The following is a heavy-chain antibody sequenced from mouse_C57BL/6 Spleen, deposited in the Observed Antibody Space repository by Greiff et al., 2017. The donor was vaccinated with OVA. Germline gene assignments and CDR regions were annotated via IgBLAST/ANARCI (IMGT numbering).Heavy chain of an antibody. CDR2: IHPNSGST. CDR1: GYTFTSYW. D-gene: IGHD1-1*01. V-gene: IGHV1-64*01. J-gene: IGHJ1*03. Sequence: QVQLKQPGAELVKPGASVKLSCKASGYTFTSYWMHWVKQRPGQGLEWIGMIHPNSGSTNYNEKFKSKATLTVDKSSSTAYMQLSSLTSEDSAVYYCATHYYGSRGLDWYFDVWGTGTTVTVSS. CDR3: ATHYYGSRGLDWYFDV.